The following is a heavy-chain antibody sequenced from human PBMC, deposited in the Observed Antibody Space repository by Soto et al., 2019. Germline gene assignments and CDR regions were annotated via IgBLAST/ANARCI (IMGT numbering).Heavy chain of an antibody. CDR3: AIGEPGRLRSSFDP. CDR2: IYHSGST. V-gene: IGHV4-38-2*01. J-gene: IGHJ5*02. Sequence: ETASLACAVSGYSISSGYYWGWVRQPPGKGLEWIGSIYHSGSTYYNPSLKSRVTISVDTSKHQFSLKLSSVTAADTAVYYCAIGEPGRLRSSFDPSDPGPLVT. D-gene: IGHD3-10*01. CDR1: GYSISSGYY.